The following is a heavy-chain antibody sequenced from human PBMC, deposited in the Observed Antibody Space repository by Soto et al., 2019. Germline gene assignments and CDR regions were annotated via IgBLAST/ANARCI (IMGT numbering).Heavy chain of an antibody. CDR1: GFTFSSYA. D-gene: IGHD4-17*01. CDR3: AKDYSTVTTDPLSVVLFDY. J-gene: IGHJ4*02. CDR2: ITSDGRT. Sequence: GGSLRLSCAASGFTFSSYAMSWVRQAPGKGLEWVSIITSDGRTYYADSVKGRFTISRDNSKNTVYLQMNSLRAEDTAVYYCAKDYSTVTTDPLSVVLFDYWGQGALVTVSS. V-gene: IGHV3-23*01.